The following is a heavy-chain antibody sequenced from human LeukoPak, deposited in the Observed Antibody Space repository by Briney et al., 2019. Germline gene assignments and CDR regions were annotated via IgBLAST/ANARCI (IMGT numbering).Heavy chain of an antibody. D-gene: IGHD1-26*01. Sequence: SVKVSCKASGGTFSSYAISWVQQAPGQGLEWMGGIIPIFGTANYAQKFQGRVTITTDESTSTAYMELSSLRSEDTAVYYCARDGIVGATVGWFDPWGQGTLVTVSS. J-gene: IGHJ5*02. CDR2: IIPIFGTA. CDR1: GGTFSSYA. V-gene: IGHV1-69*05. CDR3: ARDGIVGATVGWFDP.